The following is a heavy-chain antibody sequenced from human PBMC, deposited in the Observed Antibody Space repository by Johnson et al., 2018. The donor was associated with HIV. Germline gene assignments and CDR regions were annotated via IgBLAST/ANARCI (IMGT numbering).Heavy chain of an antibody. CDR3: ARGGDDAFDI. D-gene: IGHD7-27*01. V-gene: IGHV3-74*02. CDR2: ISGDGSSS. CDR1: GFTFSSYW. J-gene: IGHJ3*02. Sequence: VQLVESGGGLVQPGGSLRLSCAASGFTFSSYWMSWVRQVPGKGLMWVSRISGDGSSSSYADSVKGRFTISRDNAKNSLFLQMNSLRAEDTAVYYCARGGDDAFDIWGQGTMVTVSS.